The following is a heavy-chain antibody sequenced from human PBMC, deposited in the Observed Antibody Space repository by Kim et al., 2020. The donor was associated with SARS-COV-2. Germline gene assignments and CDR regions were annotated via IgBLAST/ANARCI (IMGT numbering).Heavy chain of an antibody. V-gene: IGHV3-23*01. CDR3: VLYYYYGMDV. J-gene: IGHJ6*02. CDR2: ISGSGGST. Sequence: GGSLRLSCAASGFTFSSYAMSWVRQAPGKGLEWVSAISGSGGSTYYADSVKGRFTISRDNSKNTLYLQMNSLRAEDTAVYYCVLYYYYGMDVWGQGTTVTVSS. CDR1: GFTFSSYA.